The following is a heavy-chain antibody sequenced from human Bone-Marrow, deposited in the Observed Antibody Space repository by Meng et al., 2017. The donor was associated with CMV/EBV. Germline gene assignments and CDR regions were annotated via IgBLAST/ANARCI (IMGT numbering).Heavy chain of an antibody. Sequence: ASVKVSCKASGYTFTNYGFSWVRQAPGQGLEWMGWISAYNGNTNYAQKLQGRVTMTTDTSTSTAYMELRSLTSDDTAVYYCARDEGYYDSSGADYWGQGTLVTVS. CDR2: ISAYNGNT. CDR1: GYTFTNYG. J-gene: IGHJ4*02. CDR3: ARDEGYYDSSGADY. D-gene: IGHD3-22*01. V-gene: IGHV1-18*01.